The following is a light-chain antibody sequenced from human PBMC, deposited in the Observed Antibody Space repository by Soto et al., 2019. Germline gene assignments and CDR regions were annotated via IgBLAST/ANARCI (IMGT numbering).Light chain of an antibody. CDR2: EDN. J-gene: IGLJ2*01. CDR3: QSYDSSNQGV. V-gene: IGLV6-57*04. CDR1: SGSIASNY. Sequence: NFMLTQPHSVSESPRKTVTISCTRSSGSIASNYVQWYQQRPGSAPTTVIYEDNQRPSGVPDRFSGSIDSSSNSASLTISGLKTEDEADYYCQSYDSSNQGVFGGGTKLTVL.